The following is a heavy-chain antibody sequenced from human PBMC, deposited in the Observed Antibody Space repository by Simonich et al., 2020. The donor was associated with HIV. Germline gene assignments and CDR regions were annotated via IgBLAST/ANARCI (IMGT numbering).Heavy chain of an antibody. J-gene: IGHJ3*02. Sequence: QVQLQQWGAGLLKPSETLSLTCAVYGGSFSGSSLSWIRQPPGKGRSGIGEINKSGSTNYNPSLKSRVTISVDTSKNQFSLKLSSVTAADTAVYYCARRRSKLSRNQRPDAFDIWGQGTMVTVSS. CDR1: GGSFSGSS. CDR3: ARRRSKLSRNQRPDAFDI. CDR2: INKSGST. V-gene: IGHV4-34*01. D-gene: IGHD5-18*01.